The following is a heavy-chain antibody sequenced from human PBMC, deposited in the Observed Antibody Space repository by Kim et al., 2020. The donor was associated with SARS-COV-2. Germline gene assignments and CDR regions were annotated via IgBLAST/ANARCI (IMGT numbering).Heavy chain of an antibody. CDR3: TTDQKHV. Sequence: AGGTADYGASVKGRFTISRDDSRETLYLQMDSLKVDDTAVYYCTTDQKHVWGLGTTVTVSS. J-gene: IGHJ6*02. CDR2: AGGTA. V-gene: IGHV3-15*01.